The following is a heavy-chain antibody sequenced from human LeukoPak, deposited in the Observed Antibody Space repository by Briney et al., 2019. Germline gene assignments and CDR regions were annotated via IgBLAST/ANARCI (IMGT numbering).Heavy chain of an antibody. CDR2: SSAYNGNT. CDR3: ARDRLPVGYCSGGSCEFDY. V-gene: IGHV1-18*01. CDR1: GYSFTSYG. Sequence: ASVKVSCKAAGYSFTSYGISWVRQAPGQWLEWMGWSSAYNGNTNYAQKLQGRVTMTTDTSTSTAYMELRSLRSDDTAVYYCARDRLPVGYCSGGSCEFDYWGQGALVTVSS. D-gene: IGHD2-15*01. J-gene: IGHJ4*02.